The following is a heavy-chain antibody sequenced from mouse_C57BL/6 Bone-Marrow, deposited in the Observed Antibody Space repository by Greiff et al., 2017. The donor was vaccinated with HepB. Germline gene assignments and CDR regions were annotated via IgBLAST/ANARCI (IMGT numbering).Heavy chain of an antibody. CDR1: GFTFSSYG. D-gene: IGHD2-1*01. V-gene: IGHV5-6*01. CDR2: ISSGGSYT. Sequence: EVHLVESGGDLVKPGGSLKLSCAASGFTFSSYGMSWVRQTPDKRLEWVATISSGGSYTYYPDSVKGRFTISRDNAKNTLYLQMSSLKSEDTAMYYCARPLYGNYPMDYWGQGTSVTVSS. CDR3: ARPLYGNYPMDY. J-gene: IGHJ4*01.